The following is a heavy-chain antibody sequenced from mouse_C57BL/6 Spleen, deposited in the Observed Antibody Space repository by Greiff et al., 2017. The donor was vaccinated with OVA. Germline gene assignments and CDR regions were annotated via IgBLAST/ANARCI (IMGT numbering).Heavy chain of an antibody. D-gene: IGHD1-1*01. V-gene: IGHV1-82*01. Sequence: QVQLQQSGPELVKPGASVKISCKASGYAFSSSWMNWVKQRPGQGLEWIGRIYPGDGDTNYNGKFKGKATLTADKSSSTAYMQLSSLTSEDSAVYFCAREGLLDFDVWGTGTTVTVSS. CDR2: IYPGDGDT. J-gene: IGHJ1*03. CDR1: GYAFSSSW. CDR3: AREGLLDFDV.